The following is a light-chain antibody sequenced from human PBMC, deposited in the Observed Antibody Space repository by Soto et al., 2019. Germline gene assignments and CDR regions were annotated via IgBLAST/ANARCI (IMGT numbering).Light chain of an antibody. CDR1: SSDVGGYNY. V-gene: IGLV2-14*01. Sequence: SVLTQPAFVSGSPGQSITISCTGTSSDVGGYNYVSWYQHPPGKAPKLMISEVSNRPSGVSNRFSDSKSGNTASLTISGLQAEDEADYYCSSYTSTSTRVFGTGTKVTVL. J-gene: IGLJ1*01. CDR2: EVS. CDR3: SSYTSTSTRV.